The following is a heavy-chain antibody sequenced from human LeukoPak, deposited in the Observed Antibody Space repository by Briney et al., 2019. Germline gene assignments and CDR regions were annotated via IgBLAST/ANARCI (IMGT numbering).Heavy chain of an antibody. CDR1: GGTFSSYA. CDR2: TIPIFGTA. CDR3: ARDRRDYGDYVGWVDP. Sequence: ASVKVSYKASGGTFSSYAISWVRQAPGQGLEWMGGTIPIFGTANYAQKFQRRVTTTADESTSTAYMELSSLRCEDTAVYYCARDRRDYGDYVGWVDPWGEGTLVTVSS. D-gene: IGHD4-17*01. J-gene: IGHJ5*02. V-gene: IGHV1-69*13.